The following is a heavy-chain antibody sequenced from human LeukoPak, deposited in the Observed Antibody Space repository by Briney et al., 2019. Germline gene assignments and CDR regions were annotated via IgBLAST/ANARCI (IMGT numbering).Heavy chain of an antibody. Sequence: PGGSLRLSCAASGFTFSSYAMSWVRQAPGKGLEWVSAISGSGGSTYYADSVKGRFTISRDNSENTLYLQMNSLRAEDTAVYYCAKIGGRDYYDSSGYFFDYCGQGTLVTVSS. CDR3: AKIGGRDYYDSSGYFFDY. V-gene: IGHV3-23*01. CDR1: GFTFSSYA. CDR2: ISGSGGST. J-gene: IGHJ4*02. D-gene: IGHD3-22*01.